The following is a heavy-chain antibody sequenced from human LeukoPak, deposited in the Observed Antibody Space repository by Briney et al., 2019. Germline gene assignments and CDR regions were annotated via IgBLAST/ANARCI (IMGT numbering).Heavy chain of an antibody. CDR3: AKDQQWLTGRYYYYMDV. J-gene: IGHJ6*03. CDR2: ISYDGSNK. CDR1: GFTFGSYG. D-gene: IGHD6-19*01. Sequence: GRSLRLSCAASGFTFGSYGMHWVRQAPGKGLEWVAVISYDGSNKYYADSVKGRFTISRDNSKNTLYLQMNSLRAEDTAVYYCAKDQQWLTGRYYYYMDVWGKGTTVTVSS. V-gene: IGHV3-30*18.